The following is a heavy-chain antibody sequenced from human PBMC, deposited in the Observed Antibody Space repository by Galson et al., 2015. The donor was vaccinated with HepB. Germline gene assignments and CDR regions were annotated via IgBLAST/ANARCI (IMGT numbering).Heavy chain of an antibody. CDR1: GFTFSNAW. J-gene: IGHJ4*02. V-gene: IGHV3-15*07. CDR2: IKSKTDGGTT. CDR3: TTGGYGSGSYYLEGY. D-gene: IGHD3-10*01. Sequence: SLRLSCAASGFTFSNAWMNWVRQAPGKGLEWVGRIKSKTDGGTTDYAAPVKGRFTISRDDSKNTLYLQMNSLKAEDTAVYYCTTGGYGSGSYYLEGYWGQGTLVTVSS.